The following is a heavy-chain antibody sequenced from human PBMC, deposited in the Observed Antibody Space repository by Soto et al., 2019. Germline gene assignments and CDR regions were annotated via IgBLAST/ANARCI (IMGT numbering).Heavy chain of an antibody. J-gene: IGHJ4*02. V-gene: IGHV5-10-1*01. D-gene: IGHD6-13*01. CDR1: GYSFTSYW. CDR2: IDPSDSYT. CDR3: ARHMNTAAAGTDFDY. Sequence: GESLKISCKGSGYSFTSYWISWVRQMPGKGLEWMGRIDPSDSYTNYSPSFQGHVTISADKSISTAYLQWSSLKASDTAMYYCARHMNTAAAGTDFDYWGQGTLVTVSS.